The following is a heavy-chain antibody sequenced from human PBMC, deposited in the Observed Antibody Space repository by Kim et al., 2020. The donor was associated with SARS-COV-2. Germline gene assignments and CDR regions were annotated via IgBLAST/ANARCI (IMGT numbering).Heavy chain of an antibody. Sequence: SETLSLTCTVSGGSISSGGYYWSWIRQHPGKGLEWIGYIYYSGSTYYNPSLKSRVTISVDTSKNQFSLKLSSVTAADTAVYYCARRRIAVAFIDYWGQGTLVTVSS. D-gene: IGHD6-19*01. V-gene: IGHV4-31*03. J-gene: IGHJ4*02. CDR2: IYYSGST. CDR1: GGSISSGGYY. CDR3: ARRRIAVAFIDY.